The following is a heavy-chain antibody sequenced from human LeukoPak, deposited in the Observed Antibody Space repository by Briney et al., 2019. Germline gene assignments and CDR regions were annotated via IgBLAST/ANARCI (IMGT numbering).Heavy chain of an antibody. J-gene: IGHJ5*01. CDR3: AKRSGYSGGWSDC. CDR2: IIGSGGST. D-gene: IGHD6-19*01. V-gene: IGHV3-23*01. CDR1: GFTFSSYA. Sequence: PGGSLRLSCAASGFTFSSYATSWVRQAPGKGLEWVSTIIGSGGSTNYADSVRGRFTISRDNSKNTLYLQMNSLRAEDTAVYHCAKRSGYSGGWSDCWGQGTLVTVSS.